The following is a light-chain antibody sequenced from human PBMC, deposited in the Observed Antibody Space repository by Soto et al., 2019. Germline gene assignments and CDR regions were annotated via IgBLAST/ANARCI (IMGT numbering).Light chain of an antibody. CDR1: QTLTANY. V-gene: IGKV3-20*01. CDR2: DAS. Sequence: EIVLTQSPGTLSLSPGERATLSCGTSQTLTANYLAWYQRKPGQAPRLLTHDASTRATGIPDRFSGSGSGTDFTLTISRLEPDDSALYYCQQYDTSPWTFGQGTKVEIK. CDR3: QQYDTSPWT. J-gene: IGKJ1*01.